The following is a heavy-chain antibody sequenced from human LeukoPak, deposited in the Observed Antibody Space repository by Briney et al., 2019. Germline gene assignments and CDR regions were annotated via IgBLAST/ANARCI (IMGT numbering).Heavy chain of an antibody. J-gene: IGHJ5*02. V-gene: IGHV3-30*18. D-gene: IGHD6-13*01. CDR2: ISYDGSNK. CDR3: AKFSWQQLVLYWFDP. Sequence: QPGRSLRLSCAASGFTFSSYGMHWVRQAPGKGLEWVAVISYDGSNKYYADSVKGRFTISRDNSKNTLYLQMNSLRAEDTTVYYCAKFSWQQLVLYWFDPWGQGTLVTVSS. CDR1: GFTFSSYG.